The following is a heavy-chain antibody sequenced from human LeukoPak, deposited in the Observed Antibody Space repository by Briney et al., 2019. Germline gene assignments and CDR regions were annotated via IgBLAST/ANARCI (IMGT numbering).Heavy chain of an antibody. CDR2: INPNSGGT. D-gene: IGHD6-19*01. Sequence: ASVKVSCKASGYTFTGYYMHWVRQAPGQGLEWMGWINPNSGGTNYAQKFQGRVTMTRVTSISTAYMELSRLRSDDTAVYYCARGVAVPYYYYYYMDVWGKGTTVTVSS. V-gene: IGHV1-2*02. CDR3: ARGVAVPYYYYYYMDV. J-gene: IGHJ6*03. CDR1: GYTFTGYY.